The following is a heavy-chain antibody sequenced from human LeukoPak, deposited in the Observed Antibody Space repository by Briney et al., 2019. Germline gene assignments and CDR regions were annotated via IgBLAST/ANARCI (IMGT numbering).Heavy chain of an antibody. CDR3: ARVRGCSSTTCYADFDY. Sequence: PSETLSLTCTVSGGSISSGGYYWSWIRQPPGKGLEWIGYIYHSGSTYYNPSLKSRVTISVDRSKNQFSLKLSSVTAADTAVYYCARVRGCSSTTCYADFDYWGQGTLVTVSS. V-gene: IGHV4-30-2*01. J-gene: IGHJ4*02. D-gene: IGHD2-2*01. CDR1: GGSISSGGYY. CDR2: IYHSGST.